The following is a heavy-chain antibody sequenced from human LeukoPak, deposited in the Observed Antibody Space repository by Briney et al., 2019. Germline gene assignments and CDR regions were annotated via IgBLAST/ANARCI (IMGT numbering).Heavy chain of an antibody. V-gene: IGHV4-34*01. CDR1: GGSFSGYY. CDR2: INHSGST. Sequence: SETLSLTCAVYGGSFSGYYWSWIRQPPGKGLEWIGEINHSGSTNYNPSLKSRVTMSVDTSKNQFSLKLSSVTAADTAVYYCARDWGPYGDYGVDPWGQGTLVTVSS. D-gene: IGHD4-17*01. J-gene: IGHJ5*02. CDR3: ARDWGPYGDYGVDP.